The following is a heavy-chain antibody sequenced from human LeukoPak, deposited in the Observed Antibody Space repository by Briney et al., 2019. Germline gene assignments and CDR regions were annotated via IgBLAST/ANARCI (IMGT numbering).Heavy chain of an antibody. D-gene: IGHD3-22*01. CDR1: GYTFTSYG. V-gene: IGHV1-18*01. Sequence: GASVKVSCKASGYTFTSYGISWVRQAPGQRLEWMGWINAGNGNTNYAQKLQGRVTMTTDTSTSTAYMELRSLRSDDTAVYYCARDLYDSSGYGRDAFDIWGQGTMVTVSS. CDR3: ARDLYDSSGYGRDAFDI. CDR2: INAGNGNT. J-gene: IGHJ3*02.